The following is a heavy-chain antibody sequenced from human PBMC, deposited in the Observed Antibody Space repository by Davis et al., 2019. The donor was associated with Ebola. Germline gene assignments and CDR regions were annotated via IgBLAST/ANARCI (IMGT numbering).Heavy chain of an antibody. CDR3: ARGPNKFQVITLYYYGVDV. Sequence: SETLSLTCTVSGGSISSGDYYWSWICQPPGKGLEWIGEINHSGNTNYNWALKSRVTISVDPSKIQFSLKLSSVTAADTAVYYCARGPNKFQVITLYYYGVDVWGQGTTVTVSS. CDR2: INHSGNT. V-gene: IGHV4-39*07. CDR1: GGSISSGDYY. J-gene: IGHJ6*02. D-gene: IGHD2-21*01.